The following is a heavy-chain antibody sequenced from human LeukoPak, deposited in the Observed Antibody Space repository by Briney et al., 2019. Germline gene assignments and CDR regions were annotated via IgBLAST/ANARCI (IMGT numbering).Heavy chain of an antibody. CDR1: GFTFSSYS. CDR3: ASRDYYDSSGYYPGVY. J-gene: IGHJ4*02. Sequence: GGSLRLSCAASGFTFSSYSMNWVRQAPGKGLEWVSYISSSSSTIYYADSVKGRFTISRDNAKNSLYLQMNGLRAEDKAVYYCASRDYYDSSGYYPGVYWGQGTLVTVSS. CDR2: ISSSSSTI. D-gene: IGHD3-22*01. V-gene: IGHV3-48*01.